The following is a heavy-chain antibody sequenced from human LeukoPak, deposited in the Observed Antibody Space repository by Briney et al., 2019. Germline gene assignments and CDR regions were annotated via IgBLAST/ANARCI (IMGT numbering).Heavy chain of an antibody. V-gene: IGHV4-34*01. CDR3: ARGLFKAYSYGET. Sequence: SETLSLTCAVYGGSFSGYYWSWIRQPPGKGLEWIGEINHSGSTNYNPSLKSRVTISVDTSKNQFSLKLSSVTAADTAVYYCARGLFKAYSYGETWGQGTLVTVSS. CDR1: GGSFSGYY. CDR2: INHSGST. J-gene: IGHJ4*02. D-gene: IGHD5-18*01.